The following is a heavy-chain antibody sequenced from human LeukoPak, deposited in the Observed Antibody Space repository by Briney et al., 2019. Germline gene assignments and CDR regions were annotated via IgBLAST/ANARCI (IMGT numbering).Heavy chain of an antibody. CDR2: IYYSGST. D-gene: IGHD3-22*01. J-gene: IGHJ3*02. CDR3: ASGSSGYYHAAFDI. V-gene: IGHV4-59*01. CDR1: GGSISSYY. Sequence: PSETLSLTCTVSGGSISSYYWSWIRQPPGKGLEWIGYIYYSGSTNYNPSLKSRVTISVDTSKNQFSPKLSSVTAADTAVYYCASGSSGYYHAAFDIWGQGTMVTVSS.